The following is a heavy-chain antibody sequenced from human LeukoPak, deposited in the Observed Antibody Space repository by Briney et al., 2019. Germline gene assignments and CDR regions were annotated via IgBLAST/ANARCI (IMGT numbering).Heavy chain of an antibody. V-gene: IGHV3-21*01. CDR3: VRDRAYSFDY. CDR1: GFTFSSYS. Sequence: PGGSLRLSCAASGFTFSSYSMNWVRQAPGKGLEWVSSISSSSSYIYYADSVKGRFTISRDNAQNSLYLQMNGLRDEDTAVYYCVRDRAYSFDYWGQGILVTVSS. D-gene: IGHD2-21*01. J-gene: IGHJ4*02. CDR2: ISSSSSYI.